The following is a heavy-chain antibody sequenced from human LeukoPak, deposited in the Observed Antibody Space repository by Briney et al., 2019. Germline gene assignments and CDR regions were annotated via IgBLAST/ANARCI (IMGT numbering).Heavy chain of an antibody. Sequence: GGSLRLSCAASGFTFSSYWMSWVRQAPGKGLDWVANIKQDGSEKYYVDSVKGRFTISRDNSKNTLYLQMNRLRAEDTAVYYCAKDLYSGSYSLDYWGQGTLVTVSS. CDR3: AKDLYSGSYSLDY. CDR1: GFTFSSYW. J-gene: IGHJ4*02. V-gene: IGHV3-7*03. D-gene: IGHD1-26*01. CDR2: IKQDGSEK.